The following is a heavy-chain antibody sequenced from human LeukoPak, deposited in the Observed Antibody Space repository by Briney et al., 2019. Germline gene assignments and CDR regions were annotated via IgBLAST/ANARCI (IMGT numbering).Heavy chain of an antibody. Sequence: GGSLRLSCAASGFTFSIYSMNWVRQAPGKGLEWVSSISSSSSYIYYADSVKGRFTISRDNAKNSLFLQMNSLRDEDTAVYYCARSQGRGYKNSRSRGYYYMDVWGKGTTVTVSS. V-gene: IGHV3-21*01. J-gene: IGHJ6*03. D-gene: IGHD5-24*01. CDR2: ISSSSSYI. CDR1: GFTFSIYS. CDR3: ARSQGRGYKNSRSRGYYYMDV.